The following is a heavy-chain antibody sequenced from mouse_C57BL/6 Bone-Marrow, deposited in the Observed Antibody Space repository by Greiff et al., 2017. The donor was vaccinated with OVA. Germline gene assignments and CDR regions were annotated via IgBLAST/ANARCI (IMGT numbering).Heavy chain of an antibody. V-gene: IGHV5-12*01. CDR3: ARSYYYGSIFDY. D-gene: IGHD1-1*01. CDR1: GFTFSDYY. Sequence: EVKLVESGGGLVQPGGSLKLSCAASGFTFSDYYMYWVRQTPEQRLEWVAYISNGGGSTYYPDTVKGRFTISRDNAKNTLYLQMSRLKSEDTAMYYCARSYYYGSIFDYWGQGTTLTVSS. J-gene: IGHJ2*01. CDR2: ISNGGGST.